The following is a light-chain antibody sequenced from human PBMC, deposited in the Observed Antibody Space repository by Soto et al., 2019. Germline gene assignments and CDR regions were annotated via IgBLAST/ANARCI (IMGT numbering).Light chain of an antibody. CDR2: ELS. Sequence: QSALTQPASVSGSPGQSITISCTGTSSDVGGYNYVSWYQQHPGKAPKLIIYELSNRPSGVSNRFSGSKSGNTASLTISGLQAEDEADYYFKSYTRKSTGVFGTGTKLTVL. J-gene: IGLJ1*01. CDR1: SSDVGGYNY. CDR3: KSYTRKSTGV. V-gene: IGLV2-14*01.